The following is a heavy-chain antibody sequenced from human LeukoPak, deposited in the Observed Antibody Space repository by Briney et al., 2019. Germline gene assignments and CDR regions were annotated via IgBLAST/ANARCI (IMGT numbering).Heavy chain of an antibody. CDR3: ARSVNSVTTGLNRYYFDY. V-gene: IGHV1-2*02. D-gene: IGHD4-17*01. Sequence: ASVKVSCKASGYTFTGYYMHWARQAPGQGLEWMGWINPNSGGTNYAQKFQGRVTMTRDTSISTAYMELSRLRSDDTAVYYCARSVNSVTTGLNRYYFDYWGQGTLVTVSS. CDR1: GYTFTGYY. CDR2: INPNSGGT. J-gene: IGHJ4*02.